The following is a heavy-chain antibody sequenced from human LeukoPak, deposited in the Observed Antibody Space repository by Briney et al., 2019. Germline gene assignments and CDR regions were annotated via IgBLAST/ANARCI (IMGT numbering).Heavy chain of an antibody. V-gene: IGHV4-34*01. Sequence: SETLSLTCALYGGSFSGYHWTWVRQPPGKGLEWIGEITHTGNTNYNPSPKSRVTISADTSKTQFYLNLSSVTAADKAVYYCARGNFVVVAADNHAYSYMDVWAKGTTVTVSS. CDR3: ARGNFVVVAADNHAYSYMDV. CDR1: GGSFSGYH. D-gene: IGHD2-2*01. CDR2: ITHTGNT. J-gene: IGHJ6*03.